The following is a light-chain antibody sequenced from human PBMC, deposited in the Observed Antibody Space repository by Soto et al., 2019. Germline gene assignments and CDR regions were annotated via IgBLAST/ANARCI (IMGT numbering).Light chain of an antibody. Sequence: IPLTQSPSSLSASVGDRVTLTCRASQGISSYLAWYQQKPGKAPKLLIYAASTLQGGVPSRFSGSGSGTDFTLTITSLQPEDFATYYCQQLKSYPITFGQGTRLEIK. J-gene: IGKJ5*01. V-gene: IGKV1-9*01. CDR2: AAS. CDR1: QGISSY. CDR3: QQLKSYPIT.